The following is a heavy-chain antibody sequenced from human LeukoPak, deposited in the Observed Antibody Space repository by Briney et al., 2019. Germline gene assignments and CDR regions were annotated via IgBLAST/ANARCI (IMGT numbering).Heavy chain of an antibody. CDR2: LYSGGST. D-gene: IGHD4-17*01. CDR1: GFTVSSNY. Sequence: GGSLRLSCAASGFTVSSNYISWVRQAPGKGLEWVSVLYSGGSTYYADSVKGRFTSSGDNSKNTLYLQMNSLRAEDTAVYYCARDRLDHGERGYSYYGMDVWGQGTTVTVSS. V-gene: IGHV3-53*01. J-gene: IGHJ6*02. CDR3: ARDRLDHGERGYSYYGMDV.